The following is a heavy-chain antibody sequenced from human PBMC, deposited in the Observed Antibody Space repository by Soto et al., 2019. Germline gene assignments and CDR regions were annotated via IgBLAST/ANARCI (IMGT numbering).Heavy chain of an antibody. CDR3: TRHFYTVAGIDL. V-gene: IGHV4-39*01. CDR2: FFDSGTT. J-gene: IGHJ5*02. Sequence: SETLSLTCTVSGGSISSTSYYWGWIPQPPGKGLEYIGTFFDSGTTYYNPSLKSRVTISIDRSKNQFYMKLNSVTAADTAVYYCTRHFYTVAGIDLWGQGTLVTVSS. CDR1: GGSISSTSYY. D-gene: IGHD6-19*01.